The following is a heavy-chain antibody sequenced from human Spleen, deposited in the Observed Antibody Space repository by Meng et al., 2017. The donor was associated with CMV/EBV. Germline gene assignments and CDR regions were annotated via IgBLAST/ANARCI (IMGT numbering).Heavy chain of an antibody. D-gene: IGHD3-10*01. V-gene: IGHV3-64*02. Sequence: SCAASGFTFSSYAMHWVRQAPGKGLEYVSAISSNGGSTYYADSVKGRFTISRDNSKNTLYLQMGSLRAEDMAVYYCARVSGSPYYFDYWGQGTLVTVSS. CDR2: ISSNGGST. J-gene: IGHJ4*02. CDR3: ARVSGSPYYFDY. CDR1: GFTFSSYA.